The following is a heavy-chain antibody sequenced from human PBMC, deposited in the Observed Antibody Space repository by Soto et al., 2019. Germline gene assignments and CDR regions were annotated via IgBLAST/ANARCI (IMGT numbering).Heavy chain of an antibody. Sequence: XATLSLTCTVSGASISGFYWSWIRKSAGKGLEWIGRIYATGTTDYNPSLKSRVMMSVDTSKKQFSLKLRSVTAADTAVYYCVRDGTKTLRDWFDPWGQGISVTVSS. CDR1: GASISGFY. CDR2: IYATGTT. D-gene: IGHD1-1*01. J-gene: IGHJ5*02. V-gene: IGHV4-4*07. CDR3: VRDGTKTLRDWFDP.